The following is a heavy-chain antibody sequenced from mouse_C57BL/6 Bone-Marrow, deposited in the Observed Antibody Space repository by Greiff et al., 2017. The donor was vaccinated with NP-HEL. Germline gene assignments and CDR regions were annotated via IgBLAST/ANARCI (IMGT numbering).Heavy chain of an antibody. V-gene: IGHV1-7*01. Sequence: VQLQESGAELAKPGASVKLSCKASGYTFTSYWMHWVQQRPGQGLEWIGYINPSSGYTKYNQKFKDTATLTADKSSSTAYMQLSSLTYEDSAVYYCALIYYYGSSYYWGQGTTLTVSS. CDR3: ALIYYYGSSYY. CDR2: INPSSGYT. D-gene: IGHD1-1*01. J-gene: IGHJ2*01. CDR1: GYTFTSYW.